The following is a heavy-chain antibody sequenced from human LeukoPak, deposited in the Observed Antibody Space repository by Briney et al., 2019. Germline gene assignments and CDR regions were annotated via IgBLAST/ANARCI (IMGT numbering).Heavy chain of an antibody. Sequence: PGGSLRLSCAASGFTVSYNYINWVRQAPGKGLEWGSVIYYSGTTYYADSVKGRFTTSKDNSKNTVYLEMNSLRAEDTAVYYCARSYSSESSGWHRPVDCWGQGTLVTVSS. J-gene: IGHJ4*02. CDR2: IYYSGTT. CDR1: GFTVSYNY. V-gene: IGHV3-53*01. CDR3: ARSYSSESSGWHRPVDC. D-gene: IGHD3-22*01.